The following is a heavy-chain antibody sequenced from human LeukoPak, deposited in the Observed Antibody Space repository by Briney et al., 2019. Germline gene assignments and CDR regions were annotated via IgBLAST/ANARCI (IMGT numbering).Heavy chain of an antibody. D-gene: IGHD3-9*01. J-gene: IGHJ4*02. CDR3: ARDPLRYLRVGHYDY. V-gene: IGHV3-21*01. CDR1: GFTFSNSA. CDR2: IDYDSSHI. Sequence: GGSLRLSCAASGFTFSNSAMNWVRQVPGKGLEWVSSIDYDSSHIYYSASVRGRFTISRDNARNSVYLQMNSLRVEDTAVYYCARDPLRYLRVGHYDYWGQGTLVGVSS.